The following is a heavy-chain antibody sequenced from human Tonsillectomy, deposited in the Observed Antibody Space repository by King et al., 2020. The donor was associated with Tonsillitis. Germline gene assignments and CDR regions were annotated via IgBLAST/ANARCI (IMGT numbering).Heavy chain of an antibody. CDR3: AREGVKRWLQLKIFDY. J-gene: IGHJ4*02. CDR2: INHIGST. D-gene: IGHD5-24*01. CDR1: GGSFSGYY. Sequence: VQLQQWGAGLLKPSETLSLTCAVYGGSFSGYYWSWIRQPPGKGLEWIGEINHIGSTNYNQSLKSRVTISVDTSKNQFSLKLSSVTAADTAVYYCAREGVKRWLQLKIFDYWGQGTLVTVSS. V-gene: IGHV4-34*01.